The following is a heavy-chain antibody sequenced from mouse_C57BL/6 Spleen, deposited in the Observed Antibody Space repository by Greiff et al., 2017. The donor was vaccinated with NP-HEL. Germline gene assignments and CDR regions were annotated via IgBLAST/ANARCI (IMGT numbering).Heavy chain of an antibody. J-gene: IGHJ4*01. V-gene: IGHV1-55*01. CDR1: GYTFTSYW. CDR2: IYPGSGST. CDR3: ARGITYYGSSLYAMDY. Sequence: VQLQQPGAELVKPGASVKMSCTASGYTFTSYWITCVKLRPGQGLEWIGDIYPGSGSTNYNEKFKSKATLTVDTSSSTAYMQLSSLTSEDSAVYYCARGITYYGSSLYAMDYWGQGTSVTVSS. D-gene: IGHD1-1*01.